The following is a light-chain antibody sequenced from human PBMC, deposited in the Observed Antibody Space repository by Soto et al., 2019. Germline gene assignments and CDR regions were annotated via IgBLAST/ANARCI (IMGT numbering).Light chain of an antibody. CDR1: SSDVDGFNS. V-gene: IGLV2-14*01. Sequence: QSALTQPASVSGSPGQSITISCTGSSSDVDGFNSVSWYQQRPGNAPKVMIYDVTVRPSEVSNRFSGSKSGNTASLTISGLQTEDEADYYCFSYAGSNTYVFGTGTKVTVL. J-gene: IGLJ1*01. CDR3: FSYAGSNTYV. CDR2: DVT.